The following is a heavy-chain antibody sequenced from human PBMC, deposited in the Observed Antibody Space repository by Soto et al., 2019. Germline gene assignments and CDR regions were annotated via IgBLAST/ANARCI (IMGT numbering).Heavy chain of an antibody. V-gene: IGHV4-31*02. CDR2: IYYSGST. J-gene: IGHJ4*02. Sequence: QVQLQASGPGLVKPSQTLSLTCIVSGTSISGGGYYWSWIRQHPGKGLEWIGYIYYSGSTYYSPSLKSRVITSVDTSKNGFSLKLSSVTAADTAFYYCARLGYGSNPYFFDYWGPGTLVIVSS. CDR3: ARLGYGSNPYFFDY. D-gene: IGHD2-2*01. CDR1: GTSISGGGYY.